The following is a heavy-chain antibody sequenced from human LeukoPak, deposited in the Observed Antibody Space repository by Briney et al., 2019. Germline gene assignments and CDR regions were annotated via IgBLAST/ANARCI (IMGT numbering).Heavy chain of an antibody. CDR3: AKVRGQYQLLFIDY. Sequence: XGSLRLSCAASGFTFSSYAMSWVRQAPGKGLEWVSAISGSGGSTYYADSVKGRFTISRDNSKNTLYLQMNSLRAEDTAVYYCAKVRGQYQLLFIDYWGQGTLVTVSS. J-gene: IGHJ4*02. D-gene: IGHD2-2*01. CDR1: GFTFSSYA. CDR2: ISGSGGST. V-gene: IGHV3-23*01.